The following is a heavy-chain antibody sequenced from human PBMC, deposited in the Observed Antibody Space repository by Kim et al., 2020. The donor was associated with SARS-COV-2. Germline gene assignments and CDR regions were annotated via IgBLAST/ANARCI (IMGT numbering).Heavy chain of an antibody. CDR3: ARDPRTNYDFWSGNGGVYYGMDV. CDR1: GGSISSYY. D-gene: IGHD3-3*01. Sequence: SETLSLTCTVSGGSISSYYWSWIRQPAGKGLEWIGRIYTSGSTNYNPSLKSRVTMSVDTSKNQFSLKLSSVTAADTAVYYCARDPRTNYDFWSGNGGVYYGMDVWGQGTTVTVSS. V-gene: IGHV4-4*07. J-gene: IGHJ6*02. CDR2: IYTSGST.